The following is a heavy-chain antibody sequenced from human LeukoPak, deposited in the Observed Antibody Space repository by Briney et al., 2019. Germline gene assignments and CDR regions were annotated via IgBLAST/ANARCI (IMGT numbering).Heavy chain of an antibody. CDR1: GGSISSGGYY. V-gene: IGHV4-31*03. CDR3: ARADYRMSDDYGGNSRWGAFDI. CDR2: IYYSGST. D-gene: IGHD4-23*01. J-gene: IGHJ3*02. Sequence: SETLSLTCTVSGGSISSGGYYWSWIRQHPGKGLEWIGYIYYSGSTYYNPSLKSRVTISVDTSKNQFSLKLSSVTAADTAVYYCARADYRMSDDYGGNSRWGAFDIWGQGTMVTVSS.